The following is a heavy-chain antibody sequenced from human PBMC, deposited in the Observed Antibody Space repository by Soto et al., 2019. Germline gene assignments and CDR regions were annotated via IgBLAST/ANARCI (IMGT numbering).Heavy chain of an antibody. CDR2: IYTSGST. J-gene: IGHJ6*02. Sequence: ETLSLTCTVSGGSISSYYWSWIRQPAGKGLEWIGRIYTSGSTNYNPSLKSRVTMSVDTSKNQFSLKLTSVTAADTAVYYCARQGYSGCDSSYYYGMDVWGQGTTVTVSS. CDR1: GGSISSYY. D-gene: IGHD5-12*01. CDR3: ARQGYSGCDSSYYYGMDV. V-gene: IGHV4-4*07.